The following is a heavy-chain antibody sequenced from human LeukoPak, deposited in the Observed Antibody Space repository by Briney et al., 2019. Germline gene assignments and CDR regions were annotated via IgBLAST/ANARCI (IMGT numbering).Heavy chain of an antibody. CDR2: INHSGST. CDR3: VRVVAAAGSFCWFDT. CDR1: GGSFSGYY. D-gene: IGHD6-13*01. J-gene: IGHJ5*02. Sequence: KSSETLSLTCAVYGGSFSGYYWSWIRQPPGKGLEWIGEINHSGSTNYNPSLKSRVTISVDTSKNQFSLDLRSVTAADTAVYYCVRVVAAAGSFCWFDTWGQGTLVTVSS. V-gene: IGHV4-34*01.